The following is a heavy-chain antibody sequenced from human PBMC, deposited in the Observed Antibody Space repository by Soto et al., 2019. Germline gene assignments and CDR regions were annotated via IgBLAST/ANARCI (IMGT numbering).Heavy chain of an antibody. CDR2: IYSGGST. D-gene: IGHD3-22*01. Sequence: EVQLVESGGGLIQPGGSLRLSCAASGFTVSSNYMSWVRQAPGKGLEWVSVIYSGGSTYYADSVKGRFTISRDNSKNTLYLQMTSVRAEDTAVYYCARDVNYYDSSGYRGGAFDIWGQGTMVTVSS. CDR3: ARDVNYYDSSGYRGGAFDI. J-gene: IGHJ3*02. CDR1: GFTVSSNY. V-gene: IGHV3-53*01.